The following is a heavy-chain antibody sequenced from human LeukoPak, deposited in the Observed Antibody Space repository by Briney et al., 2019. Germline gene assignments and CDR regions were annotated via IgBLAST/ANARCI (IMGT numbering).Heavy chain of an antibody. CDR1: GYTFTSYG. Sequence: ASVKVSCKASGYTFTSYGISWVRQAPGQALEWMGWISVYNGNTNYAQKLQGRVTMTTDTSTSTVYMEVRSLRSDDTAVYYCARDGGYFVPGEYFDYWGQGTLVTVSS. V-gene: IGHV1-18*01. CDR3: ARDGGYFVPGEYFDY. J-gene: IGHJ4*02. CDR2: ISVYNGNT. D-gene: IGHD2/OR15-2a*01.